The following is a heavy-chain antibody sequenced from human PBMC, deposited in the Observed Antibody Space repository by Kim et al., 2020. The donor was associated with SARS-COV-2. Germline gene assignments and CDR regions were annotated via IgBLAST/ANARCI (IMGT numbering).Heavy chain of an antibody. CDR3: SRGHVYRYSVSQMHRLYYYGMDG. Sequence: SETLSLTCAVYGGSFSGYYWSWIRQPPGKGLEWIGEINHSGSTNYNPSLKSRVTISVDTSKNQFSLKLSYVTAADTTAYYCSRGHVYRYSVSQMHRLYYYGMDGWGQGTTGTVSS. V-gene: IGHV4-34*01. CDR1: GGSFSGYY. D-gene: IGHD1-26*01. J-gene: IGHJ6*02. CDR2: INHSGST.